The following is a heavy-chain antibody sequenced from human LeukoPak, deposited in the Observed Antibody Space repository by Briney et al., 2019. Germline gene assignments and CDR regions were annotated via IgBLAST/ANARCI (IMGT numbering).Heavy chain of an antibody. CDR3: AGPPTSYDPVGH. CDR2: IKQDVSEK. Sequence: GGSLRLSCAASGFTFSSYWMTWVRQAPGKGLEWVANIKQDVSEKYYVDSVKGRFTISRDNANNSLYLQMNSLRAEDTALYYCAGPPTSYDPVGHWGQGTLVTVSS. D-gene: IGHD3-16*01. V-gene: IGHV3-7*01. CDR1: GFTFSSYW. J-gene: IGHJ4*02.